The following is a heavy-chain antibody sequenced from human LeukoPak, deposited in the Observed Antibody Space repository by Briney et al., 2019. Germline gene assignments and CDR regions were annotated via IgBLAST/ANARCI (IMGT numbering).Heavy chain of an antibody. Sequence: PGGSLRLSCAASGFTFSSYAMSWVRQAPGKGLEWVSAFSGSGGSTYYADSVKGRFTISRDNSKNTLYLQMNSLRAEDTAVYYCAKSLYLVYGSFDYWGQGTLVTVSS. CDR2: FSGSGGST. J-gene: IGHJ4*02. D-gene: IGHD2-8*01. V-gene: IGHV3-23*01. CDR1: GFTFSSYA. CDR3: AKSLYLVYGSFDY.